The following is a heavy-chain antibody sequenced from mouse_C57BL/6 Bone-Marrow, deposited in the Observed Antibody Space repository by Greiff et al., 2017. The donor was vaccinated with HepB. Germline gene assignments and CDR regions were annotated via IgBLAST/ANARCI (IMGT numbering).Heavy chain of an antibody. Sequence: EVKLMESGGDLVKPGGSLKLSCAASGFTFSSYGMSWVRQTPDKRLEWVATISSGGSYTYYPDSVKGRFTISRDNAKNTLYLQMSSLKSEDTAMYYCARRETAQATYFDYWGQGTTLTVSS. J-gene: IGHJ2*01. D-gene: IGHD3-2*02. CDR3: ARRETAQATYFDY. CDR1: GFTFSSYG. V-gene: IGHV5-6*02. CDR2: ISSGGSYT.